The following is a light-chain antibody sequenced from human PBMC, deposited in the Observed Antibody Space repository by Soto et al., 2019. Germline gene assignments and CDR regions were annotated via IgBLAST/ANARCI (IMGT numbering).Light chain of an antibody. J-gene: IGLJ2*01. CDR3: TSYTTRSTLV. Sequence: QSVLTQPASVSGSPGQSITISCTGTSSDVGAYDFVSWYQHSPGKAPKLVTFDVTHRPPGISDRFSGSKSATTASLTISGLQAADEAFYYCTSYTTRSTLVFGGGTKVTVL. V-gene: IGLV2-14*01. CDR2: DVT. CDR1: SSDVGAYDF.